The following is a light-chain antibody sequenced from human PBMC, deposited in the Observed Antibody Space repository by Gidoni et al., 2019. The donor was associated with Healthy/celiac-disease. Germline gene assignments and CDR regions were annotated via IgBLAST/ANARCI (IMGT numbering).Light chain of an antibody. CDR3: QQRSNWPSWT. Sequence: EIVLTQSPATLSLSPGERATLSCRASQSVSSYLAWYQQKPGQAPRLLIYDASNRATGIPARFSGSGSGTDFTLTISSLEPEDFAVYYCQQRSNWPSWTFXHXTKVEIK. CDR2: DAS. V-gene: IGKV3-11*01. J-gene: IGKJ1*01. CDR1: QSVSSY.